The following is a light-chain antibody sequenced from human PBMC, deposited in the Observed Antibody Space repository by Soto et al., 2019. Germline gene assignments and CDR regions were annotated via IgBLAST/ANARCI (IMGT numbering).Light chain of an antibody. CDR3: QQYFTIPRT. CDR1: QNVLYSSNNKNF. J-gene: IGKJ1*01. V-gene: IGKV4-1*01. CDR2: WAS. Sequence: DIVMTQSPDSLAVSLGERATINCKSSQNVLYSSNNKNFIAWYQHKPGQPPKLLLYWASTREFGVPDRFRGSGSGTDFTLTISSLQAEDVAVYYCQQYFTIPRTFGQGTKVEIK.